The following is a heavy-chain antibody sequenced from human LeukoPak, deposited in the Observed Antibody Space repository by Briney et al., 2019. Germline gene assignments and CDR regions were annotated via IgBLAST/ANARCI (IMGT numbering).Heavy chain of an antibody. V-gene: IGHV4-4*07. J-gene: IGHJ3*02. Sequence: SETLSLTCTVSGGSISSYYWSWIRQPAGKGLEWIGRIYTSGSTNYNPSLKSRVTMSVDTSKNQFSLKLSSVTAADTAVYYCARFPHYYGSGSYSYQDAFDIWGQGTMVTVSS. D-gene: IGHD3-10*01. CDR3: ARFPHYYGSGSYSYQDAFDI. CDR1: GGSISSYY. CDR2: IYTSGST.